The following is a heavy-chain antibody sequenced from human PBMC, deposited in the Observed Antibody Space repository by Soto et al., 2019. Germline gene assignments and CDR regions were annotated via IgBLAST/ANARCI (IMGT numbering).Heavy chain of an antibody. Sequence: PSETLSLTCTVSGGSISSGDNSWSWIRQHPGKGLGWIGYIFYSGNTFYNPSLKSRLTISIDTSKNQFSLKLSSVTPADTAVYYCARDRPWPPNYHYYSMDVWGQGTAVTVSS. CDR2: IFYSGNT. CDR3: ARDRPWPPNYHYYSMDV. CDR1: GGSISSGDNS. V-gene: IGHV4-31*03. J-gene: IGHJ6*02. D-gene: IGHD1-1*01.